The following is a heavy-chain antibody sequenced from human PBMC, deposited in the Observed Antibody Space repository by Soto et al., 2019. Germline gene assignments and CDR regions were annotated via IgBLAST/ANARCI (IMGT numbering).Heavy chain of an antibody. CDR2: ISSSSSTI. V-gene: IGHV3-48*02. CDR1: GFTLSSYS. J-gene: IGHJ6*02. Sequence: EVQLVESGGGLVQPGGSLRLSCAASGFTLSSYSMNWVRQAPGKGLEWVSYISSSSSTIYYADSVKGRFTISRDNAKNSRYLQMNSLRDEATAVYYCARDRAYWVTTDYGMDVWGQGTTVTVSS. D-gene: IGHD4-17*01. CDR3: ARDRAYWVTTDYGMDV.